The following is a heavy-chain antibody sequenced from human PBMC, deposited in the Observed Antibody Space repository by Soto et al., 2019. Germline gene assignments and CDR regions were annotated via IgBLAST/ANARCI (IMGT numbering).Heavy chain of an antibody. J-gene: IGHJ6*02. V-gene: IGHV3-73*01. CDR1: GFTSSGSA. CDR2: IRSKANSYAT. Sequence: PGGSLRLSCAASGFTSSGSAMHWVRQASGKGLEWVGRIRSKANSYATAYAASVKGRFTISRDDSKNTAYLQMNSLKTEDTAVYYCTGSTLKFMVVTALYYGMDVWGQGTTVTVSS. D-gene: IGHD2-21*02. CDR3: TGSTLKFMVVTALYYGMDV.